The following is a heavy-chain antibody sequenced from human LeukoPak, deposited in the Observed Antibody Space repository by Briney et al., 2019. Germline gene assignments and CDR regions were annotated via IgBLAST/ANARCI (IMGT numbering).Heavy chain of an antibody. V-gene: IGHV3-7*03. Sequence: GGSLRLSCAASGFTFGDTWMNWVRQAPGQGLEWVANIKQDGSEKFYVASVKGRFTISRDNGKSSLYLQMNSLRAEDTALHYCATSYDMGWLIGYWGQGTLVTVSS. J-gene: IGHJ4*02. CDR2: IKQDGSEK. D-gene: IGHD3/OR15-3a*01. CDR3: ATSYDMGWLIGY. CDR1: GFTFGDTW.